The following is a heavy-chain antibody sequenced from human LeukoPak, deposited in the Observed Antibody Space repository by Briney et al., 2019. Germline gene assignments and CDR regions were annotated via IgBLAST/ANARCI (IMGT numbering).Heavy chain of an antibody. CDR3: AREWLRPVGLIDY. Sequence: PSETLSLTCTVSGASITTYYWTWIRQPPGKGLEWIGYIYYTGSTNYNPSLESRVTISVDTSRNQFSLKLSSVTAADTAVYYCAREWLRPVGLIDYWGQGTLVTVSS. D-gene: IGHD5-12*01. CDR1: GASITTYY. V-gene: IGHV4-59*01. CDR2: IYYTGST. J-gene: IGHJ4*02.